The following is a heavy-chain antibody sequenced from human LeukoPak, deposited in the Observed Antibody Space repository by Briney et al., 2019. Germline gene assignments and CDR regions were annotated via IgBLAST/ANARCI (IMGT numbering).Heavy chain of an antibody. J-gene: IGHJ6*02. Sequence: PGGSLRLSCVVSGATVSGTYMTWVRQAPGKGLECVSVIDSGDRTHYADSVKGRFTVPRDNSKNTVYLQMNSLRAEDTAVYYCAKEGVWGQGTTVTVSS. CDR2: IDSGDRT. CDR1: GATVSGTY. CDR3: AKEGV. V-gene: IGHV3-66*01.